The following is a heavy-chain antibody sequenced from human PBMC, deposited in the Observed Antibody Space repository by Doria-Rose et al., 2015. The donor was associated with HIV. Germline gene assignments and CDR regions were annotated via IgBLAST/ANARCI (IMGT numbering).Heavy chain of an antibody. CDR2: SYYSGST. D-gene: IGHD5-12*01. Sequence: GDYYWSWIRQPPGKGLEWIGYSYYSGSTYYNPSLKSRVTISIDTSKNQFSLKLSSVTATDTAVYYCARELRLNTYYFDYWGQGTLVSVSS. CDR3: ARELRLNTYYFDY. CDR1: GDYY. V-gene: IGHV4-30-4*08. J-gene: IGHJ4*02.